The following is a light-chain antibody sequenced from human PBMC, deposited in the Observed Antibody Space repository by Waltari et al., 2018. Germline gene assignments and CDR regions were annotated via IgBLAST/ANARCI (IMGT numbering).Light chain of an antibody. CDR2: DAS. CDR3: QHRSTWRHT. Sequence: EVVLTQSPATLSLSPGDRATLSCRASQSVSDYLVWYQQKPGQAPRLLIYDASKRATGIPPRFSGSGSGTDFTLTISSLEPEDIAVYYCQHRSTWRHTFGGGTKVEIK. V-gene: IGKV3-11*01. J-gene: IGKJ4*01. CDR1: QSVSDY.